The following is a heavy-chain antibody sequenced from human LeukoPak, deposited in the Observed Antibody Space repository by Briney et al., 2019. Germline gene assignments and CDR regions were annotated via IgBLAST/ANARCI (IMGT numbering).Heavy chain of an antibody. CDR3: AREVVAATPERFYYMDV. J-gene: IGHJ6*03. V-gene: IGHV3-48*02. CDR2: ISSSSNTI. CDR1: GFTFSSYS. D-gene: IGHD2-15*01. Sequence: TGGSLRLSCAASGFTFSSYSINWVRQAPGKGLEWVSYISSSSNTIYYADSVKGRFTISRDNAKNSLYLQMNSLTDEDTAVYYCAREVVAATPERFYYMDVWGKGDRGHRLL.